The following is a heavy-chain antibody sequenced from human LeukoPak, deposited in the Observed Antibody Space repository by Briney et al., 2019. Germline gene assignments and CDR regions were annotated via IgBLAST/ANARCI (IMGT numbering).Heavy chain of an antibody. Sequence: GGSLRLSCAASGFTFSSYSMNWVRQAPGKGLEWVSSISSSSSYIYYADSVKGRFTISRDNAKNSLYLQMNSLRAEDTAVYYCAKDKTPEILFDYWGQGTLVTVSS. CDR2: ISSSSSYI. J-gene: IGHJ4*02. D-gene: IGHD2/OR15-2a*01. CDR1: GFTFSSYS. CDR3: AKDKTPEILFDY. V-gene: IGHV3-21*01.